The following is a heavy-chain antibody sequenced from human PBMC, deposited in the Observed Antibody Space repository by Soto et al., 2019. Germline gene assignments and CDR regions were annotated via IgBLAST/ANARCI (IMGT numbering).Heavy chain of an antibody. CDR3: ARQIYDSDTGPNFQYSFDS. V-gene: IGHV5-10-1*01. D-gene: IGHD3-22*01. J-gene: IGHJ4*02. CDR2: IDPSDSQT. Sequence: GESLKISCKGSGYSIAGDWSTWVRQKRGKGLEWMGRIDPSDSQTYYSPSFRGHVTISVTKSITTVFLQWSSLRASDTAMYYCARQIYDSDTGPNFQYSFDSWGQGTPVTVSS. CDR1: GYSIAGDW.